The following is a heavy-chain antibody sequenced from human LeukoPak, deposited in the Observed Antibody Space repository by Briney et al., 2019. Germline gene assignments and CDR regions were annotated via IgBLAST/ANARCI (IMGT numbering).Heavy chain of an antibody. D-gene: IGHD2-15*01. CDR1: GFTFSSYG. V-gene: IGHV3-30*02. Sequence: GGSLRLSCAASGFTFSSYGMHWVRQAPGKGLEWVAFIRYDGSNKYYADSVKGRFTISRDNSKNTLYLQMNSLRAEDAAVYYCARVDGSCSGGSCPSGNLFDPWGQGTLVTVSS. CDR3: ARVDGSCSGGSCPSGNLFDP. J-gene: IGHJ5*02. CDR2: IRYDGSNK.